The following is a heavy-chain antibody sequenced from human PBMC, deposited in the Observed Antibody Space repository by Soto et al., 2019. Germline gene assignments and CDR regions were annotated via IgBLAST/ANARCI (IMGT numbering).Heavy chain of an antibody. CDR2: IIPIFGTA. Sequence: QVQLVQSGAEVKKPGSSVKVSCKASGGTFSSYAISWVRQAPGQGLEWMGGIIPIFGTANYAQKFQGRVTITADESTSAAYMELGSVRSEDTAVYYCAVTYYGSGSYYGAFDIWGQGTMVTVSS. V-gene: IGHV1-69*01. CDR3: AVTYYGSGSYYGAFDI. J-gene: IGHJ3*02. CDR1: GGTFSSYA. D-gene: IGHD3-10*01.